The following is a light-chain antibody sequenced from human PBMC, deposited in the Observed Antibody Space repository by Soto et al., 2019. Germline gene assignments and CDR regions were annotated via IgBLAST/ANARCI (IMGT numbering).Light chain of an antibody. J-gene: IGKJ1*01. V-gene: IGKV3-20*01. CDR2: GAS. CDR1: QSVGSK. CDR3: QQYGSSPWT. Sequence: EIVLTQSPGTLALSPGERATLSCRASQSVGSKLAWYQQKPGQAPRLLIYGASSRATGIPDRFSGSGSGTDFTLTISRLEPEDFAVYYCQQYGSSPWTFGQGTKVDIK.